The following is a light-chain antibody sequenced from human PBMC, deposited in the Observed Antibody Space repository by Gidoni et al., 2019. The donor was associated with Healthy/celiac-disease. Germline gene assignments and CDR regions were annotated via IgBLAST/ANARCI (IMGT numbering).Light chain of an antibody. CDR1: KLGDKY. J-gene: IGLJ2*01. Sequence: SYQLTQPPSVTVSPGQTASITCSGDKLGDKYACWYQQTQRQPPVLVIYQDSKRPSGIPGRFSGTNSENTATLTISGTQAMDEADYYCQAWDSSTDVVFGGGTKLTVL. V-gene: IGLV3-1*01. CDR2: QDS. CDR3: QAWDSSTDVV.